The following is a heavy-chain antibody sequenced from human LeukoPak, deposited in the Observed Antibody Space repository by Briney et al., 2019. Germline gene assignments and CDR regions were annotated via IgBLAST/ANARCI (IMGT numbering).Heavy chain of an antibody. V-gene: IGHV1-46*03. CDR2: INPSGGST. Sequence: ASVKVSCKASGYTFTSHYMHWVRQAPGQGLEWMGIINPSGGSTSYAQKFQGRVTMTRDTSTSTVYMELSSLRSEDTAVYYCARDAHPRNYGSGSYSHWGQGTLVTVSS. J-gene: IGHJ4*02. CDR1: GYTFTSHY. D-gene: IGHD3-10*01. CDR3: ARDAHPRNYGSGSYSH.